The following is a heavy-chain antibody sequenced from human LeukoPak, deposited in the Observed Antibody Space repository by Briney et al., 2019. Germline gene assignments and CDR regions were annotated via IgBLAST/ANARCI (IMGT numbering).Heavy chain of an antibody. CDR1: SESFIGYF. Sequence: SETLSLTCAVYSESFIGYFWSWIRQPPGKGLEWTGEINHSGSTNYNPSLKSRVTISVDTSKNQFSLKLSSVTAADTAVYYCARHGNIVILPATSKAFDIWGQGTMITVSS. J-gene: IGHJ3*02. V-gene: IGHV4-34*01. CDR3: ARHGNIVILPATSKAFDI. CDR2: INHSGST. D-gene: IGHD2/OR15-2a*01.